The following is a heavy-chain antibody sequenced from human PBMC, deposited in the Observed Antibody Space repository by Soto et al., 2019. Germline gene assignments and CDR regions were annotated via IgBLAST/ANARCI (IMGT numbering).Heavy chain of an antibody. V-gene: IGHV1-69*08. J-gene: IGHJ6*02. CDR2: IIPILGIA. Sequence: QVQLVQSGAEVKKPGSSVKVSCKASGGTFSSYTISWVRQAPGQGLEWMGRIIPILGIANYEQKFQGRVTRTADKTRSTAYMELSSMRSEDTAVYYCAGDGDGPKYYGMDAWGQGTTVTVSS. D-gene: IGHD7-27*01. CDR3: AGDGDGPKYYGMDA. CDR1: GGTFSSYT.